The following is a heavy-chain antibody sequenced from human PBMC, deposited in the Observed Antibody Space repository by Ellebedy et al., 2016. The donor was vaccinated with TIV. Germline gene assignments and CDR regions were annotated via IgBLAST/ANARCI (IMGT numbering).Heavy chain of an antibody. CDR3: ARSQRVQQLIY. D-gene: IGHD6-13*01. CDR1: GFTFSSYA. J-gene: IGHJ4*02. V-gene: IGHV3-48*03. CDR2: ISNSGSTI. Sequence: GESLKISCAASGFTFSSYAMSWVRQAPGKGLEWVSYISNSGSTILYAHSVKGRFTISRDNAKNSLYLQMNSLRAEDTAVYYCARSQRVQQLIYWGQGTLVTVSS.